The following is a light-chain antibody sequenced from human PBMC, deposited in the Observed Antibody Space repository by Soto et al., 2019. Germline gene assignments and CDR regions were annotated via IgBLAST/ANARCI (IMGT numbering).Light chain of an antibody. V-gene: IGKV3-11*01. Sequence: IVLPQSPATLSLSPGERATLSCRASQSVSSYLAWYQQKPGQAPRLLIYDASNRATGIPARFSGSGSGTDFTLTISSLEPEDFAVYYCQQRGDWPLTFGQGTRLEI. CDR1: QSVSSY. CDR2: DAS. CDR3: QQRGDWPLT. J-gene: IGKJ5*01.